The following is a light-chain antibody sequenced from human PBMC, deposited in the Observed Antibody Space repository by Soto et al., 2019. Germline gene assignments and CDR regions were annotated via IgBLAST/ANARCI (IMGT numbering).Light chain of an antibody. Sequence: QSALTQPASVSGSPGQSITISCTGTGSDGGGYNSVSWYQQHPGKAPKLMIYEVSNRPSGVSNRFSGFKSGNTVSLTISGLQAEYEADYYFSSYTTSNTLVFVTGTKVTVL. CDR3: SSYTTSNTLV. CDR1: GSDGGGYNS. J-gene: IGLJ1*01. CDR2: EVS. V-gene: IGLV2-14*01.